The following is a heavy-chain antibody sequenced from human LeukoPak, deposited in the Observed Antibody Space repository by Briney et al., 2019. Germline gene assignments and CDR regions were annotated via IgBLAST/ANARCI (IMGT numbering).Heavy chain of an antibody. V-gene: IGHV3-30*18. J-gene: IGHJ5*01. CDR1: GFTLSYYG. CDR3: AKHSSLDS. Sequence: PGRSLRLSCVVSGFTLSYYGMNWVRQAPGKGLEWVAVVSADGNNYYADSVKGRFNISRDSSKSTLYLRMNSLRAEDTAMYYCAKHSSLDSWGQGTLVTVSS. CDR2: VSADGNN.